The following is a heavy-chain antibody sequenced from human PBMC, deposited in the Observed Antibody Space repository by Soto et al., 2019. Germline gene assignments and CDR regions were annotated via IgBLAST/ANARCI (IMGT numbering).Heavy chain of an antibody. V-gene: IGHV1-3*01. CDR2: INAGNGNT. CDR3: AKLGGQFAGVWSAFDI. D-gene: IGHD2-15*01. CDR1: GYTFTSYA. Sequence: ASVKVSCKASGYTFTSYAMHWVRQAPGQRLEWMGWINAGNGNTKYSQKFQGRVTITRDTSASTAYMELSSLRSEDTAVYYCAKLGGQFAGVWSAFDIWGQGSMVTVSS. J-gene: IGHJ3*02.